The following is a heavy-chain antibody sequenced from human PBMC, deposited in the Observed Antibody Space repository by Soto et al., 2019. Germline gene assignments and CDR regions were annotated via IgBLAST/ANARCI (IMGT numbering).Heavy chain of an antibody. CDR2: IRSRANTYAT. CDR3: TRLLEVVVLPAAIEGLFDS. CDR1: GFTFSGSA. V-gene: IGHV3-73*01. D-gene: IGHD2-2*01. J-gene: IGHJ4*02. Sequence: GGSLRLSCAASGFTFSGSAIHWVRQASGKGLEWVGRIRSRANTYATAYAASVKGRFTISRDDSKNTAYLQMNSLKTEDTAVYYCTRLLEVVVLPAAIEGLFDSWGQGTLVTVSS.